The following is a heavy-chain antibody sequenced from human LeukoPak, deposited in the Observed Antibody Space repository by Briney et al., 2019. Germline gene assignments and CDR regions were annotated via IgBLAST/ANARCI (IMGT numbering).Heavy chain of an antibody. CDR1: GFTFSNYA. V-gene: IGHV3-23*01. CDR3: AKDLDRRAVAGKDY. J-gene: IGHJ4*02. D-gene: IGHD6-19*01. Sequence: PGGSLRLSCAASGFTFSNYAMSWVRQAPGKGLEWVSAISGSGGSTYYADSVKGRFTISRDNSKNTLYLQMNRMTAEDTAVYYCAKDLDRRAVAGKDYWGQGTLVTVSS. CDR2: ISGSGGST.